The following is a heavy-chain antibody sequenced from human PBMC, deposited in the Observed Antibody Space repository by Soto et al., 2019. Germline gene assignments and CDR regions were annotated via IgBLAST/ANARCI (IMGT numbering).Heavy chain of an antibody. CDR2: ISGSGGST. V-gene: IGHV3-23*01. D-gene: IGHD3-10*01. CDR3: AKVSSYRRSLWFGEHDKGGYFDY. J-gene: IGHJ4*02. CDR1: GFTFSSYA. Sequence: PGGSLRLSCAASGFTFSSYAMSWVRQAPGKGLEWVSAISGSGGSTYYADSVKGRFTISRDDSKNTLYLQMNSLRAEDTAVYYCAKVSSYRRSLWFGEHDKGGYFDYWGQGTLVTVSS.